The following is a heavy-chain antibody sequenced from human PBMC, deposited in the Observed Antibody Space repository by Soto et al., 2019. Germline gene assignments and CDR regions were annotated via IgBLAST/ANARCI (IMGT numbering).Heavy chain of an antibody. CDR1: GFTFSTYN. J-gene: IGHJ5*02. V-gene: IGHV3-21*01. CDR3: ARDFGGILRFGES. Sequence: DVQLVESGGGLVKPGGSLRLSCAAPGFTFSTYNMNWVRQAPGKGLEWVSSIPSSTSYIFYADSVKGRFTISRDNAKNSLYLQMNSLRAEDTAVYYCARDFGGILRFGESWGQGTLVTVSS. D-gene: IGHD3-10*01. CDR2: IPSSTSYI.